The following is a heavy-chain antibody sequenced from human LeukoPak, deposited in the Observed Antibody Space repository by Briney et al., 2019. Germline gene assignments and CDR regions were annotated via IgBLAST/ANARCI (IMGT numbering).Heavy chain of an antibody. D-gene: IGHD1-14*01. CDR3: ARDAEEDGMDV. CDR2: IYYSGST. Sequence: PSGTLSLTCTVSGGSISSYYWSWIRQPPGKGLEWIGYIYYSGSTNYNPSLKSRVTISVDTSKNQFSLKLSSVTAADTAVYYCARDAEEDGMDVWGQGTTVTVSS. V-gene: IGHV4-59*01. J-gene: IGHJ6*02. CDR1: GGSISSYY.